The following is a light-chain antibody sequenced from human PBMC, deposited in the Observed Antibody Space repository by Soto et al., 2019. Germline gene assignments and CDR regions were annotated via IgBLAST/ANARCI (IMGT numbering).Light chain of an antibody. CDR1: SSDVGGYNY. V-gene: IGLV2-11*01. CDR3: CSYAGSSYV. Sequence: QSVLTQPASVSGSPGQSVTISCTGTSSDVGGYNYVSWYQQHPGKAPKPMIYDVSKRPSGVPDRFSGSKSGNTASLTISGLQAEDEADYYCCSYAGSSYVFGTGTKVTVL. J-gene: IGLJ1*01. CDR2: DVS.